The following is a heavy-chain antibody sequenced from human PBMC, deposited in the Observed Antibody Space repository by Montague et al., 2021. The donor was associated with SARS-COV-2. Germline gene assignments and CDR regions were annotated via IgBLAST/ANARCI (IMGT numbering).Heavy chain of an antibody. CDR1: GGSVSSYY. D-gene: IGHD3-3*01. Sequence: SETLSLTCTVSGGSVSSYYWSWIRQSPGKGLQWLGYINYSGSTNYNPSLKSRVTISLDTSKNQLSLWLNSVTTADTAVYFCARAGGFIDCWRSYSSSAGVLDTWGQGILVTVSS. J-gene: IGHJ5*02. V-gene: IGHV4-59*02. CDR3: ARAGGFIDCWRSYSSSAGVLDT. CDR2: INYSGST.